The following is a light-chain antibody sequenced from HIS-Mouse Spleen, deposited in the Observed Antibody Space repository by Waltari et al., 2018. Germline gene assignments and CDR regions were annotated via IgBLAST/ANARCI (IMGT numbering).Light chain of an antibody. CDR2: DAS. CDR1: QSASSY. V-gene: IGKV3-11*01. J-gene: IGKJ2*01. Sequence: EIVLTQSPATLSLSPGARATLSCRASQSASSYLAWYQQKPGQAPRLLIYDASNRATGIPARFSGSGSGTDFTLTISSLEPEDCAVYYCQQRSNWPYTFGQGTKLEIK. CDR3: QQRSNWPYT.